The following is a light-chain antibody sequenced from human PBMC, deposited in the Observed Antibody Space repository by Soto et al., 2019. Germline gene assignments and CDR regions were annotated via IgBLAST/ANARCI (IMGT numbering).Light chain of an antibody. V-gene: IGKV3D-15*01. CDR1: QSISTY. J-gene: IGKJ1*01. CDR3: QQYNNWPRT. Sequence: EIVLTQSPATLSLSPGERATLSCRASQSISTYVAWYQQKPGQAPRLLIYGTSSRATGIPDRFSGSGSGTDFTLTISSLQSEDFAVYYCQQYNNWPRTFGQGTKVDIK. CDR2: GTS.